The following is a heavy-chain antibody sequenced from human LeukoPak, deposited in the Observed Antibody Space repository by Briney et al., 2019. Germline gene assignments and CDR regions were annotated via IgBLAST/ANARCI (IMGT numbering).Heavy chain of an antibody. V-gene: IGHV4-34*01. Sequence: SETLSLTCAVYGGSVRDNYWSWIRQPPGKGLEWIGEIHHSGSTKYNPSLKSRVTISLDTSKNQFSLKLSSVTAADTAVYYCARDVRAARGGYWGQGTLVTVSS. J-gene: IGHJ4*02. CDR3: ARDVRAARGGY. D-gene: IGHD6-6*01. CDR1: GGSVRDNY. CDR2: IHHSGST.